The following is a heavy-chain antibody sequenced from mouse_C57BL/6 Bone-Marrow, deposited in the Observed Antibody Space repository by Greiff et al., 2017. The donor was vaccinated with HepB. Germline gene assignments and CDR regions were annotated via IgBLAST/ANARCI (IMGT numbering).Heavy chain of an antibody. Sequence: VQRVESGAELARPGASVKLSCKASGYTFTSYGISWVKQRTGQGLEWIGEIYPRSGNTYYTEKFKGKATMTADKSSSTAYMDLRMLTSEDSAVYFCAIPPSYYDSDYAPVFDVWGTGTTVTVSS. CDR3: AIPPSYYDSDYAPVFDV. CDR1: GYTFTSYG. CDR2: IYPRSGNT. V-gene: IGHV1-81*01. J-gene: IGHJ1*03. D-gene: IGHD2-4*01.